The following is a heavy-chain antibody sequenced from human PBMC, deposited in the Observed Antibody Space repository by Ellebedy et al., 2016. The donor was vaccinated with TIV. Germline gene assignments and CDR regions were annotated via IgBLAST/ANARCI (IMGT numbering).Heavy chain of an antibody. CDR1: GFTVTTNY. D-gene: IGHD3-10*01. CDR2: IYTGGDT. CDR3: AAVTMIRGFDY. V-gene: IGHV3-53*04. J-gene: IGHJ4*02. Sequence: GESLKISCAASGFTVTTNYMSWVRQAPGKGLEWVSVIYTGGDTYYADSVRGRFTISRHKSKNTLYLQMNSLRAEDTAVYYCAAVTMIRGFDYWGQGTLVTVSS.